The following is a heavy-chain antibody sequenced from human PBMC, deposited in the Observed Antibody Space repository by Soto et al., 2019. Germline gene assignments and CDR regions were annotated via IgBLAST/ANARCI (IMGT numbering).Heavy chain of an antibody. Sequence: QVQLVQSGAEVKKPGSSVKVSCKASGDTFSSYAINWVRQAPGQGLEWMGGIIPMFGTANYAQKFKGRVTITAGESTSTGYMELSSLRSEDTAVYYCARVGPAHYYDSSGYYSPLDYGGQGTLVTVSS. V-gene: IGHV1-69*01. D-gene: IGHD3-22*01. CDR2: IIPMFGTA. CDR1: GDTFSSYA. J-gene: IGHJ4*02. CDR3: ARVGPAHYYDSSGYYSPLDY.